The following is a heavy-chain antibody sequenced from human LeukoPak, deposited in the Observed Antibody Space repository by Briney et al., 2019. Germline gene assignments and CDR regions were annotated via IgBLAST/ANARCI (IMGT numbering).Heavy chain of an antibody. D-gene: IGHD6-19*01. CDR3: ARDRRSGPVAGATGWFDP. J-gene: IGHJ5*02. Sequence: MSSETLSLTCTVSGGSISSYYWSWIRQPAGKGLEWIGRIYTSVSTNYNTSLKSRFTMSVDTSKNQFSLKLSSVTAADTAVYYCARDRRSGPVAGATGWFDPWGQGTLVIVS. V-gene: IGHV4-4*07. CDR1: GGSISSYY. CDR2: IYTSVST.